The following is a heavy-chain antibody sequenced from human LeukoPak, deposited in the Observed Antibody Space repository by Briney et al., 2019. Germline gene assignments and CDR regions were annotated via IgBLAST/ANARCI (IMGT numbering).Heavy chain of an antibody. CDR1: GFTFYDYA. J-gene: IGHJ6*02. V-gene: IGHV3-9*01. CDR3: AKSVTAFANYYYYGMDV. D-gene: IGHD5-18*01. CDR2: ISWNSGSI. Sequence: GGSLRLSCAASGFTFYDYAMHWVRQAPGKGLEWVSGISWNSGSIGYADSVKGRFTISRDNAKNSLYLQMNSLRAEDTALYYCAKSVTAFANYYYYGMDVWGQGTTVTVSS.